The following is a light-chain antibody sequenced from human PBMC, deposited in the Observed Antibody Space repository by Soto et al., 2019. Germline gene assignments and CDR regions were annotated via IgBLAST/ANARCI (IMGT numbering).Light chain of an antibody. Sequence: EVVMTQSPATLSVSPGERATLSCRASQIVGSKVAWYQQRPGQAPRLLIFGAATRATGIPARVSGSGSGTELTLTISSLQSEDFAVYYCQQYNNWPLTFGGGTKVEIK. CDR2: GAA. V-gene: IGKV3D-15*01. CDR1: QIVGSK. CDR3: QQYNNWPLT. J-gene: IGKJ4*01.